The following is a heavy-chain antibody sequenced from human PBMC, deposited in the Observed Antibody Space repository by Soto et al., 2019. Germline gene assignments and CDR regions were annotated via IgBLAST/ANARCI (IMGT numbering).Heavy chain of an antibody. CDR2: IRGDGMSI. CDR1: GFTFSAHW. J-gene: IGHJ5*02. CDR3: AREIILVNGAIRWFDP. Sequence: DVQLVESGGGVVQPGGSLRLSCAASGFTFSAHWMHWVRQAPGKGPVWVSRIRGDGMSIAYADAVRGRFAIYRDNAKNTLYLQMDSLRDEDTAVYYCAREIILVNGAIRWFDPWGQGTRVTVSS. V-gene: IGHV3-74*01. D-gene: IGHD2-8*02.